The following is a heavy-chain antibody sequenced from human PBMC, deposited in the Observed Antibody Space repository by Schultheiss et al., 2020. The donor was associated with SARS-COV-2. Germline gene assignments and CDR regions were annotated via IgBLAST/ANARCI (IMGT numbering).Heavy chain of an antibody. J-gene: IGHJ4*02. CDR3: ARGDVRVGALDY. CDR2: IYHSGST. Sequence: SETLSLTCTVSGGSISSGGYSWSWIRQPPGKGLEWIGYIYHSGSTNYNPSLKSRVTISVDTSKNQFSLKLSSVTAADTAVYYCARGDVRVGALDYWGQGTLVTVSS. D-gene: IGHD1-26*01. CDR1: GGSISSGGYS. V-gene: IGHV4-30-2*05.